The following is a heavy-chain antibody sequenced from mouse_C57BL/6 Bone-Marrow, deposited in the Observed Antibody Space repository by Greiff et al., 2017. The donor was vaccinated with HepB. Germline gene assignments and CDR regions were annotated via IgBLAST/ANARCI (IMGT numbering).Heavy chain of an antibody. CDR2: IYPRSGNT. D-gene: IGHD1-1*01. CDR1: GYTFTSYG. J-gene: IGHJ1*03. CDR3: ARCGSSYSYWYFDV. Sequence: VQLQQSGAELARPGASVKLSCKASGYTFTSYGISWVKQRTGQGLEWIGEIYPRSGNTYYNEKFKGKATLTADKSSSTAYMELRSLTSEDSAVYFCARCGSSYSYWYFDVWGTGTTVTVSS. V-gene: IGHV1-81*01.